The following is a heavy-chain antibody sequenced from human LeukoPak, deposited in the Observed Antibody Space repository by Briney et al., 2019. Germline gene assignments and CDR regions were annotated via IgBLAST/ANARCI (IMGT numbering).Heavy chain of an antibody. D-gene: IGHD3-10*01. CDR3: AVYGSGSYYKSHNWFDP. Sequence: GGSLRLSCAASGFTFSSYSMNWVRQAPGKGLEWVSYISSSSSTIYYADSVKGRFTISRDNAKNSLYLQMNSLRAEDTATYYCAVYGSGSYYKSHNWFDPWGQGTLVTVSS. J-gene: IGHJ5*02. V-gene: IGHV3-48*04. CDR1: GFTFSSYS. CDR2: ISSSSSTI.